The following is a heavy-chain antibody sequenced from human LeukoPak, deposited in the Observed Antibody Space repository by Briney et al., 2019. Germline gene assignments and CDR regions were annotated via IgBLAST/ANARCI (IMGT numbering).Heavy chain of an antibody. CDR3: ARDPAGTEGY. J-gene: IGHJ4*02. CDR1: GFTVSSNY. D-gene: IGHD2-2*01. CDR2: IYSGGST. V-gene: IGHV3-66*02. Sequence: AGSLRLSGAASGFTVSSNYMSWVRQAPGKGLEWGSVIYSGGSTYYADSVKGRFTISRDNSKNTLYLQMNRLRDEDAGVYYCARDPAGTEGYWGQGTLVTVSS.